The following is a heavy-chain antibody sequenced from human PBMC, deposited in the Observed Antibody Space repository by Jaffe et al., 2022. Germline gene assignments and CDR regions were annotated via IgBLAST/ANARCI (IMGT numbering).Heavy chain of an antibody. V-gene: IGHV4-61*02. J-gene: IGHJ4*02. CDR1: GGSISSGSYY. D-gene: IGHD3-9*01. CDR3: ARDSPILTGYYPLGFDY. CDR2: IYTSGST. Sequence: QVQLQESGPGLVKPSQTLSLTCTVSGGSISSGSYYWSWIRQPAGKGLEWIGRIYTSGSTNYNPSLKSRVTISVDTSKNQFSLKLSSVTAADTAVYYCARDSPILTGYYPLGFDYWGQGTLVTVSS.